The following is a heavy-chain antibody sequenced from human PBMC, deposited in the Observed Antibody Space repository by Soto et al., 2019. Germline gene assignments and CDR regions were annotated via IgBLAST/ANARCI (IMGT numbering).Heavy chain of an antibody. CDR3: ARGSTDSYPGSRIFDF. D-gene: IGHD3-10*01. J-gene: IGHJ4*02. Sequence: GGALRLSCAASGLTFGSRAMTWVRPAPGEGLQWVSTITDTGGDAKYADSVRGRFVISRDNSKKTLHLQMTSLTAEDSAMYYCARGSTDSYPGSRIFDFWGRGTLVTVSS. V-gene: IGHV3-23*01. CDR2: ITDTGGDA. CDR1: GLTFGSRA.